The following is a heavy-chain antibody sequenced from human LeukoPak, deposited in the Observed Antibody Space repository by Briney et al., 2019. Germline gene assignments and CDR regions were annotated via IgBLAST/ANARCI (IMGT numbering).Heavy chain of an antibody. Sequence: PGGSLRLSCAASGFTFSSYWMSWVRQAPGKGLECVAKIQEDGNEVHYVDSVKGRFTLSRDNARNSLYLQMNSLRAEDTAVYYCARDPYGTNWFDPWGQGTLVTVSS. J-gene: IGHJ5*02. CDR1: GFTFSSYW. CDR3: ARDPYGTNWFDP. CDR2: IQEDGNEV. D-gene: IGHD3-10*01. V-gene: IGHV3-7*01.